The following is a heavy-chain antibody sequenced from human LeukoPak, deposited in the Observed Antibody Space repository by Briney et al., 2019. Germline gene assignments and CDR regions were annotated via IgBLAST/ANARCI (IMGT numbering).Heavy chain of an antibody. CDR2: ISGSGGST. V-gene: IGHV3-23*01. CDR1: GFTFSAYA. J-gene: IGHJ5*02. CDR3: AKGRGSTRTGFDP. D-gene: IGHD1-1*01. Sequence: GGSLRLSCTASGFTFSAYAMMWVRQAPGKGLEWVSAISGSGGSTYYADSVKGRFTISRDNSKNTLYLQMNSLRAEDTAVYYCAKGRGSTRTGFDPWGQGTLVTVSS.